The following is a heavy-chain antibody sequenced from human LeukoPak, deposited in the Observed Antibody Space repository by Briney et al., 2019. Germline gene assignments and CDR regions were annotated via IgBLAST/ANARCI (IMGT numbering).Heavy chain of an antibody. J-gene: IGHJ5*02. V-gene: IGHV4-34*01. CDR3: ASLPTLYYCDSSGYYARFDP. CDR1: GGSFSGYY. Sequence: SETLSLTCAVYGGSFSGYYWSWIRQPPGKGLGWIGEINHSGSTNYNPSLKSRVTISVDTSKNQFSLKLSSVTAADTAVYYCASLPTLYYCDSSGYYARFDPWGQGTLVTVSS. D-gene: IGHD3-22*01. CDR2: INHSGST.